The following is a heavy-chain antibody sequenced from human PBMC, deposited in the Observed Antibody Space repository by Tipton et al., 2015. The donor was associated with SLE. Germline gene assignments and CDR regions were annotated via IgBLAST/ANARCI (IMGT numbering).Heavy chain of an antibody. CDR3: ARLSDLHFDY. CDR1: GGSISSSSYY. J-gene: IGHJ4*02. Sequence: TLSLTCTVSGGSISSSSYYWGWIRQPPGKGLEWIGSIYYSGSTYYNPSLKSRVTISVDTSKNQFSLKLSSVTAADTAVYYCARLSDLHFDYWGQGTLVTVSS. D-gene: IGHD1-26*01. CDR2: IYYSGST. V-gene: IGHV4-39*01.